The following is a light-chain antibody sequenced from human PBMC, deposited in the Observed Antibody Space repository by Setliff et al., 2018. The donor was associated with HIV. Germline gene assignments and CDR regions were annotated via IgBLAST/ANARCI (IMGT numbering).Light chain of an antibody. Sequence: DIVMTQSPDSLAVSLGERATINCKSRQSVLYSSNNKNYLAWYQQKPGQPPRLLIYWASTRESGVPERFSGSGSGTDFTLTISSLQAEDVAVYYCQQYYGTPLGTFGQGTKVDIK. CDR3: QQYYGTPLGT. CDR1: QSVLYSSNNKNY. CDR2: WAS. V-gene: IGKV4-1*01. J-gene: IGKJ1*01.